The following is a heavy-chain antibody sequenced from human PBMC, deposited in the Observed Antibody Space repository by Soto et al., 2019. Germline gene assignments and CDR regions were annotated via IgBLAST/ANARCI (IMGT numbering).Heavy chain of an antibody. CDR3: VLGGLETGYYRDMDY. V-gene: IGHV1-18*04. D-gene: IGHD3-9*01. J-gene: IGHJ4*02. Sequence: QDHLVQSGAEVKKPGASAKVSCKASGYTFKNYGINWVRQAPGRGLEWVAWISAYNGDTSYAQHCQGRVTVTTETVTNTAYMELRSLRPDDTAVYFCVLGGLETGYYRDMDYWGQGTLVSVSS. CDR1: GYTFKNYG. CDR2: ISAYNGDT.